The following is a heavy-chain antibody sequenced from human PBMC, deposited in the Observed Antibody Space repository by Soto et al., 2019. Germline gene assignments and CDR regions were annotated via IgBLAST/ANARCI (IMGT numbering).Heavy chain of an antibody. CDR2: VNPSGGHT. Sequence: QVQLMQSGAEVKKPGASVKVSCKASGDTFTDYYIHWVRQAPGQGLEWMGTVNPSGGHTTYAQHFLGRVTMTRDTSTRSLYMELPSRTPDDTAIDSCARGGHVVVVTAALDYWGQGPLVTVSS. CDR1: GDTFTDYY. CDR3: ARGGHVVVVTAALDY. V-gene: IGHV1-46*01. D-gene: IGHD2-21*02. J-gene: IGHJ4*02.